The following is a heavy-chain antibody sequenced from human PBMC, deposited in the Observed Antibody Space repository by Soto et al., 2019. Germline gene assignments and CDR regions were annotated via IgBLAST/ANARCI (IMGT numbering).Heavy chain of an antibody. J-gene: IGHJ4*02. CDR1: GFTFSSYG. D-gene: IGHD1-26*01. CDR2: ISYDGSQK. Sequence: QVQLVESGGGVVQPGKSVSLSCVASGFTFSSYGMHWVRQAPGKGLEWVALISYDGSQKYFGVSVKGRFTISRDNSKNTLYLEMNSLRGHDTALYYCVKEMTGSYYSAYHFDYWGQGTQVTVSS. CDR3: VKEMTGSYYSAYHFDY. V-gene: IGHV3-30*18.